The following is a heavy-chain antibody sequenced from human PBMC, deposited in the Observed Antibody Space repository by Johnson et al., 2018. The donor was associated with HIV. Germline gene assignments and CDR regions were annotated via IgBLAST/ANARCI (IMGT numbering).Heavy chain of an antibody. J-gene: IGHJ3*02. CDR3: ERGRDSSGHGGAFDI. CDR2: IKQDGSEK. CDR1: GFTFSSYG. V-gene: IGHV3-7*03. D-gene: IGHD1-26*01. Sequence: VQLVESGGGVVQPGRSLRLSCAASGFTFSSYGMHWVRQAPGKGLEWVANIKQDGSEKYYVDSVKGRFTISRDNAKDSLYLQMDSLRADDTAVYYCERGRDSSGHGGAFDIWGQGTMVTVSS.